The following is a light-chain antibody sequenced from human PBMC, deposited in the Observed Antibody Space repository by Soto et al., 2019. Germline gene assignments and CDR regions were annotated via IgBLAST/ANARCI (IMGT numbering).Light chain of an antibody. CDR3: QQYDQWWT. J-gene: IGKJ1*01. CDR1: QSINTN. V-gene: IGKV3-15*01. Sequence: ETVMTQSPATLSVSPGERATFSCRASQSINTNLAWFQLKPGQAPRLLIYGASIRAAGIPARFSGSASGTEFSLTTSSLQSEDFGVFFCQQYDQWWTFGQGAKVDIK. CDR2: GAS.